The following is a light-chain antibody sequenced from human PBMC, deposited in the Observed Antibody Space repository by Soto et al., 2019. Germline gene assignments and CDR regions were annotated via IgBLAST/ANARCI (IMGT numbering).Light chain of an antibody. J-gene: IGLJ1*01. V-gene: IGLV1-47*02. CDR3: AVWDDSLSAYV. CDR2: TND. Sequence: SVLTQPPSASGTPGQRVTISFSGSSSNIGINYVYWYQQRPGTAPKLLIYTNDQRPSGVPDRFSGSKSGTSASLAISGLRSEDEGDYYCAVWDDSLSAYVFGTGTKVTVL. CDR1: SSNIGINY.